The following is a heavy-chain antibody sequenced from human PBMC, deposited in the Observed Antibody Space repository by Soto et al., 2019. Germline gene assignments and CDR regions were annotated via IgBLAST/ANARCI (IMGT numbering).Heavy chain of an antibody. CDR3: AKDPIVVVPQPLFDD. CDR2: FSGSGGSP. Sequence: GGSLRLSCAASGFTFSSYAMSCVRQAPGNGLEWVSAFSGSGGSPYYADSVKGRFTISRDNSKNTLYLQMNSLRAEDTAVYCCAKDPIVVVPQPLFDDWGKGT. J-gene: IGHJ4*02. V-gene: IGHV3-23*01. D-gene: IGHD3-22*01. CDR1: GFTFSSYA.